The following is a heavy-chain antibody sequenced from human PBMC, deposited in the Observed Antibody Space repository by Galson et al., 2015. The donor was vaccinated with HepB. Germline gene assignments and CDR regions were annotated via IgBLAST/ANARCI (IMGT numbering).Heavy chain of an antibody. V-gene: IGHV1-18*04. J-gene: IGHJ4*02. CDR2: ISTYNGDT. Sequence: SVKVSCKASGYSFTRYGITWVRQAPGQGLEWMGWISTYNGDTNYAQKLQGRVTMTTDASTRTAHMELRSLRSDDTAIYYCARTVDGYNYEPFYWGQGTLVTVSS. D-gene: IGHD5-24*01. CDR3: ARTVDGYNYEPFY. CDR1: GYSFTRYG.